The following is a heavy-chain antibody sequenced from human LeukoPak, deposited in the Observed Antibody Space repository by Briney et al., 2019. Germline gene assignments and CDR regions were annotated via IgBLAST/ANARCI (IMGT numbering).Heavy chain of an antibody. CDR2: ISSSSSSI. CDR3: ARDDSSGYYPLSY. Sequence: GGSLRLSCAASGFIFSSYGMNWVRQAPGKGLEWVSYISSSSSSICYADSVKGRFTISRDNAQNSLYLQMNSLRAEDTAVYYCARDDSSGYYPLSYWGQGTLVTVSS. J-gene: IGHJ4*02. V-gene: IGHV3-48*01. CDR1: GFIFSSYG. D-gene: IGHD3-22*01.